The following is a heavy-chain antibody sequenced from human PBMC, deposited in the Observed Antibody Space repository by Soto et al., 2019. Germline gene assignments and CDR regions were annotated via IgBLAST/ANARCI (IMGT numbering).Heavy chain of an antibody. CDR3: AKFFVETGSNSGWPWSFHY. D-gene: IGHD6-25*01. CDR1: GFTFSNYA. Sequence: EVQLLESGGGLVQPGRSLRLSCAASGFTFSNYAMSWVRQAPGQGLDWVSAMSGSGGTTYYADSVNGRFTISRDNSKNTLFLQMNSLRAEDAAVYYCAKFFVETGSNSGWPWSFHYWGQGTLVTVSS. V-gene: IGHV3-23*01. CDR2: MSGSGGTT. J-gene: IGHJ4*02.